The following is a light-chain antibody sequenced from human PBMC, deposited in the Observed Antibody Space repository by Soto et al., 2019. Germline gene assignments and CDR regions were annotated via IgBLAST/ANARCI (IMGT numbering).Light chain of an antibody. Sequence: EIVLTQSPGTLSLSPGERATLSCRASQSVSSSYLAWYQQKPGQAPRLLIYGASSRATGIPDRFSGSGSGTDFTRTISRLEPADFAVYYCQEYGSSPPTFTFGPGTKVDIK. CDR1: QSVSSSY. CDR3: QEYGSSPPTFT. V-gene: IGKV3-20*01. J-gene: IGKJ3*01. CDR2: GAS.